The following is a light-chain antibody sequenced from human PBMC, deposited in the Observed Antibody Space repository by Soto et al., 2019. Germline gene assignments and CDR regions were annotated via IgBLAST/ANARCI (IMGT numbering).Light chain of an antibody. Sequence: QAVVTQEPSFSVSPGRTVTLTCGLSSGSVSTSYYPSWYQQTPGQAPRTLIYNTNTRSSGVPDRFSGSIVGNKAALTITGAQTDDESDYYCVLYMGSGIWVFGGGTKLTVL. CDR1: SGSVSTSYY. CDR3: VLYMGSGIWV. J-gene: IGLJ3*02. V-gene: IGLV8-61*01. CDR2: NTN.